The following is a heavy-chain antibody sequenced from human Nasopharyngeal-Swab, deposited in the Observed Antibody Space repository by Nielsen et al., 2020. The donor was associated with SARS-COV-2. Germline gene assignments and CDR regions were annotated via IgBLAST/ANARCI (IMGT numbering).Heavy chain of an antibody. CDR2: IIPIFGTA. CDR3: ARDTVGATGTYYYYMDV. Sequence: SVKVSCKASGGTFSSYAISWVRQAPGQGLEWMGGIIPIFGTANYAQKFQGRVAITADESTSTAYMELSSLRSEDTAVYYCARDTVGATGTYYYYMDVWGKGTTVTVSS. V-gene: IGHV1-69*13. J-gene: IGHJ6*03. CDR1: GGTFSSYA. D-gene: IGHD1-26*01.